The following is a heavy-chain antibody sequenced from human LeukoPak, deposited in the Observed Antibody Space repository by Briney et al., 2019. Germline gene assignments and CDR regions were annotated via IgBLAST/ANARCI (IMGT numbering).Heavy chain of an antibody. J-gene: IGHJ4*02. D-gene: IGHD4-17*01. V-gene: IGHV3-23*01. Sequence: GGSLRLSCAASGFTFSSYAMHWVRQAPGKGLEWVSSISGSGGSTWYADSVKGRFTISRDNSKNTLYLQMNSLRAEGTAVYYCAKDLHGDYVRWGDYWGQGTLVTVSS. CDR3: AKDLHGDYVRWGDY. CDR1: GFTFSSYA. CDR2: ISGSGGST.